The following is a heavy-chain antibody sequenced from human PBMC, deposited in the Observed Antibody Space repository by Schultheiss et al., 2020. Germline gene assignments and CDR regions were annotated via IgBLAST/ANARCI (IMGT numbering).Heavy chain of an antibody. CDR2: IYHSGST. CDR3: AREAVGGVPAAMVGYYYGMDV. Sequence: ESLKISCAASGFTVSSNYMSWVRQAPGKGLEWIGSIYHSGSTYYNPSLKSRVTISVDTSKNQFSLKLSSVTAADTAVYYCAREAVGGVPAAMVGYYYGMDVWGQGTTVTVSS. J-gene: IGHJ6*02. D-gene: IGHD2-2*01. V-gene: IGHV4-59*02. CDR1: GFTVSSNY.